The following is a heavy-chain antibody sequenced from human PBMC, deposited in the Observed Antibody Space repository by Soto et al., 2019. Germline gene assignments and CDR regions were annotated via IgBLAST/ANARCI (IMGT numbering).Heavy chain of an antibody. V-gene: IGHV3-9*01. D-gene: IGHD6-6*01. CDR1: GFAFNYHA. Sequence: PGGSLRLSCAASGFAFNYHAMHWVRQAPGKGLEWVSGINWKSDNIGYADSVKGRFTISRDNAKNSLDLQMNSLRAEDTALYYCAKAYSSSGTDAFDFWGQGTIVTVSS. J-gene: IGHJ3*01. CDR2: INWKSDNI. CDR3: AKAYSSSGTDAFDF.